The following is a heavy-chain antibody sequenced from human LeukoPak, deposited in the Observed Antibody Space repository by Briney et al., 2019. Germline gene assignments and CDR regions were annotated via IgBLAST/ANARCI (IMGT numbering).Heavy chain of an antibody. D-gene: IGHD3-10*01. Sequence: GGSLRLSCAASGLAFSSYSMNWVGQSPGKGLGWVSSISSGSIYIYYADSAKGRFTISRDNAKNPLYLQMNSLRAEDTAVYYCARGHYYGSGSYDYYFDYWAQGTLVSVSS. CDR1: GLAFSSYS. CDR2: ISSGSIYI. CDR3: ARGHYYGSGSYDYYFDY. V-gene: IGHV3-21*01. J-gene: IGHJ4*02.